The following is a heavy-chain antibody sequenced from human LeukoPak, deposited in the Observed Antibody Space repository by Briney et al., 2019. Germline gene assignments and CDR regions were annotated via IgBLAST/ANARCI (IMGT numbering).Heavy chain of an antibody. CDR2: ISYDGSNR. V-gene: IGHV3-30*18. CDR1: GFTFSSYG. J-gene: IGHJ4*02. D-gene: IGHD1-26*01. Sequence: GRSLRLSCAASGFTFSSYGMHWVRQAPGKGLEWVAVISYDGSNRYYADSVKGRFTISRDNSKNTLYLQMNSLRAEDTAVYYCAKGPALGATLGYWGQGTLVTVSS. CDR3: AKGPALGATLGY.